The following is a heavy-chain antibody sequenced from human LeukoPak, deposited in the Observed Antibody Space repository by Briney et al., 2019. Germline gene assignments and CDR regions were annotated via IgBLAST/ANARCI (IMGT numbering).Heavy chain of an antibody. Sequence: GGSLRLSCEASGFSFSSYWMSWVRLAPGKGPEWVANIKQDESEKYSVDSVKGRFIISRDNAKNALYLQMNSLRAEDTAVYYCARSHTSGWYYFDYWGQGNLVTVSS. CDR3: ARSHTSGWYYFDY. D-gene: IGHD6-19*01. J-gene: IGHJ4*02. CDR1: GFSFSSYW. V-gene: IGHV3-7*01. CDR2: IKQDESEK.